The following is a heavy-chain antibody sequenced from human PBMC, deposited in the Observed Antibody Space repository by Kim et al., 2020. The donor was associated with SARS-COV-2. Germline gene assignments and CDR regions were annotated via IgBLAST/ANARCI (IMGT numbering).Heavy chain of an antibody. D-gene: IGHD5-18*01. CDR2: ISGSGGST. J-gene: IGHJ5*02. CDR1: GFTFSSYA. CDR3: ANHHGQLWLPNWFDP. V-gene: IGHV3-23*01. Sequence: GGSLRLSCAASGFTFSSYAMSWVRQAPGKGLEWVSAISGSGGSTYYADSVKGRFTISRDNSKNTLYLQMNSLRAEDTAVYYCANHHGQLWLPNWFDPWGQGTLVTVSS.